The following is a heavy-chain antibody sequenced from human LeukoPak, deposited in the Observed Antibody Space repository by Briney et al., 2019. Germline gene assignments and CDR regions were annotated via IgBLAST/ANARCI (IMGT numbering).Heavy chain of an antibody. D-gene: IGHD3-10*01. CDR1: GFTFSSYA. CDR3: AKVPSMVRGVAFDY. Sequence: PGGPLRLSCAASGFTFSSYAMSWVRQAPGKGLEWVSAISGSGGSTYYADSVKGRFTISRDNSKNTLYLQMNSLRAEDTAVYYCAKVPSMVRGVAFDYWGQGTLVTVSS. V-gene: IGHV3-23*01. J-gene: IGHJ4*02. CDR2: ISGSGGST.